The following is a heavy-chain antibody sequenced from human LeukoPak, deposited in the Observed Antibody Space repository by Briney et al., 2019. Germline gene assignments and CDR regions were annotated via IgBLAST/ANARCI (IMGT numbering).Heavy chain of an antibody. J-gene: IGHJ4*02. V-gene: IGHV5-51*01. D-gene: IGHD3-10*01. Sequence: TGESLKISCKGSGYTFTSYWIGWVRQMPGKGLEWMGIIYPGDSDTRYSPSFQGQVTISADKSISTAYLQWSSLKASDTAMYYCARHILLGLGLASPFFGEEEIPTPSFDYWGQGTLVTVSS. CDR2: IYPGDSDT. CDR1: GYTFTSYW. CDR3: ARHILLGLGLASPFFGEEEIPTPSFDY.